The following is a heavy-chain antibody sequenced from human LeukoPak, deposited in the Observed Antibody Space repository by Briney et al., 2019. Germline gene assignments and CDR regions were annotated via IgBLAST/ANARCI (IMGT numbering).Heavy chain of an antibody. Sequence: HSGGSPRLSCAASGFTFSSFAMSWVRQAPGKGLEWVASVSGGGRSKYYIDAVKGRFTVSRNNSKNTVYLQMSSLRTVDTAIYYCARVRFGTEWYSSDAFAFWGQGTMVTVAS. CDR3: ARVRFGTEWYSSDAFAF. CDR1: GFTFSSFA. V-gene: IGHV3-23*01. D-gene: IGHD3-3*01. CDR2: VSGGGRSK. J-gene: IGHJ3*01.